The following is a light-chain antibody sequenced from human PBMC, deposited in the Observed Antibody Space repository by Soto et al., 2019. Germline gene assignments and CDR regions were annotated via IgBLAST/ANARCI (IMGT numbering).Light chain of an antibody. CDR2: DDN. V-gene: IGLV3-21*02. CDR1: SVSSKS. CDR3: QVWDTSRDHVV. J-gene: IGLJ3*02. Sequence: SYELTQPPSVSVAPGQTAIFTCEGTSVSSKSVHWYQQKPGQAPVMVVYDDNDRPSGIPERFSGSNSRDTATLTITRVEAGDEAVYYCQVWDTSRDHVVFGGGTKVTVL.